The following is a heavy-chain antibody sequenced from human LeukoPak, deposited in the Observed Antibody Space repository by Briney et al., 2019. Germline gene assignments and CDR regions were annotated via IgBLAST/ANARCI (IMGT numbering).Heavy chain of an antibody. J-gene: IGHJ5*01. CDR1: GFTFSSYS. Sequence: GGSLRLSCAASGFTFSSYSMNWVRQAPGKGLEWVSSISSSSSYIYYADSVKGRFTISRDNAKNSLYLQMNSLRTEDTAVYFCARDQSGYSSSWLDCWGQGTLVTVSS. CDR3: ARDQSGYSSSWLDC. D-gene: IGHD6-13*01. V-gene: IGHV3-21*01. CDR2: ISSSSSYI.